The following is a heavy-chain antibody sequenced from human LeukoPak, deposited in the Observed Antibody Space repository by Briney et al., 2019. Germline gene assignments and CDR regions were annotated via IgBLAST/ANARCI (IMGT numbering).Heavy chain of an antibody. D-gene: IGHD1-14*01. J-gene: IGHJ4*02. CDR3: ATETNGRHYDY. V-gene: IGHV3-21*06. CDR1: GLTFSTSG. Sequence: GGPLRLSCTASGLTFSTSGFNWVRQAPGKGLEWVASIGPTGSDRYHADSIKGRFTISRDNANNFLYVQMNSLRAEDTAVYYCATETNGRHYDYWGQGTLLTVSS. CDR2: IGPTGSDR.